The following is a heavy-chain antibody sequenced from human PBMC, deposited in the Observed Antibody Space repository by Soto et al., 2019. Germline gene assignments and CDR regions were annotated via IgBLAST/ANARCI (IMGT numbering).Heavy chain of an antibody. CDR1: GGSVSSGSYY. V-gene: IGHV4-61*01. D-gene: IGHD3-22*01. CDR2: IYYSGST. CDR3: ARAAVLYYYDSSGYYSFDY. J-gene: IGHJ4*02. Sequence: QVQLQESGPGLVKPSETLSLTCTVSGGSVSSGSYYWSWIRQPPGKGLEWIGYIYYSGSTNYNPSLNSRVTISVDTSKNQFSLKLSSVTAADTAVYYCARAAVLYYYDSSGYYSFDYWGQGTLVTVSS.